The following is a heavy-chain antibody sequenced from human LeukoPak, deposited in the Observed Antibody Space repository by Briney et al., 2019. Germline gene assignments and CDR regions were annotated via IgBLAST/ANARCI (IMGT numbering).Heavy chain of an antibody. D-gene: IGHD3-10*01. Sequence: GGSLRLSCAASGFTFSNYAMSWVRQAPGKGLEWVSAISGSGGGTYYADSVKGRFTISRDNAKNSLYLQMNSLRAEDTAVYYCARQTMVRGESDYWGQGTLVTVSS. V-gene: IGHV3-23*01. CDR2: ISGSGGGT. J-gene: IGHJ4*02. CDR3: ARQTMVRGESDY. CDR1: GFTFSNYA.